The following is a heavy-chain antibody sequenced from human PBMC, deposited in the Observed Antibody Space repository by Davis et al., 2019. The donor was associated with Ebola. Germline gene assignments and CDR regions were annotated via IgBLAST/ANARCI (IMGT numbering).Heavy chain of an antibody. CDR1: GYTFTSYD. Sequence: ASVKVSCKASGYTFTSYDINWVRKATGQGLEWMGWINLNSGNTGYAQKFQGRVTMTRNTSISTAYMELSSLRSEDTAVYYCARAVRYPVVVSRSSRKYYFDYWGQGTLVTVSS. CDR3: ARAVRYPVVVSRSSRKYYFDY. CDR2: INLNSGNT. J-gene: IGHJ4*02. D-gene: IGHD2-2*01. V-gene: IGHV1-8*01.